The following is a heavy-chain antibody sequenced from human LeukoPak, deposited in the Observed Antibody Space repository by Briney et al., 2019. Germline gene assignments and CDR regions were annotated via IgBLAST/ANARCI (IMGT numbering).Heavy chain of an antibody. CDR1: GFSFSSYS. V-gene: IGHV3-48*04. CDR3: ARDFWQQGDDS. D-gene: IGHD3-3*01. CDR2: ISGSGSSI. J-gene: IGHJ5*01. Sequence: GGSLRLSCAASGFSFSSYSMNWVRQAPGKGLEWVSYISGSGSSIYYADSVRGRFTISRDNAKNSLYLQMNSLRAEDTAVYYCARDFWQQGDDSWGQGTLVTVSS.